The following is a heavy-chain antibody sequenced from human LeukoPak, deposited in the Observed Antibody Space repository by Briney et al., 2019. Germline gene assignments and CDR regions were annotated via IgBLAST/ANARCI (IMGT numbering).Heavy chain of an antibody. CDR3: ARGKRGLPPANFDY. CDR1: GFIFRNYG. D-gene: IGHD2-8*01. J-gene: IGHJ4*02. Sequence: GGSLRLSCAASGFIFRNYGMHWVRQAPGKGLEWVAVIWYDGSNKYYADSVKGRFTISRDNSKNTLYLQMNSLRAEDTAVYYCARGKRGLPPANFDYWGQGTLVTVSS. V-gene: IGHV3-33*01. CDR2: IWYDGSNK.